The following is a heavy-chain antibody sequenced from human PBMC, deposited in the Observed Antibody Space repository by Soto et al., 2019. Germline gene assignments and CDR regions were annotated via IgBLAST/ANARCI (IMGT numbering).Heavy chain of an antibody. D-gene: IGHD3-3*01. V-gene: IGHV3-33*03. Sequence: GGSLRLSCAASGFSFSSFGMHWVRQAPGKGLEWVAIIWYDGSLEYYADSVKGRFTISRDNSKNTLYLQMNSLRVEDTAVYYCAKPSYDFWSGYYHPFDYWGQGTPVTVSS. CDR1: GFSFSSFG. CDR3: AKPSYDFWSGYYHPFDY. CDR2: IWYDGSLE. J-gene: IGHJ4*02.